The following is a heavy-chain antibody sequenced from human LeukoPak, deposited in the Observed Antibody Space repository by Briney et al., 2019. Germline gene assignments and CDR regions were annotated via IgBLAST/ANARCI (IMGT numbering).Heavy chain of an antibody. CDR1: GFTFSSYG. D-gene: IGHD6-13*01. CDR3: VKDLVAAAPDY. J-gene: IGHJ4*02. CDR2: ISYDGSNK. V-gene: IGHV3-30*18. Sequence: GRSLRLSCAASGFTFSSYGMHWVRQAPGKGLEWVAVISYDGSNKYYADSVKGRFTISRDNSKNTLYLQMSSLRAEDTAVYYCVKDLVAAAPDYWGQGTLVTVSS.